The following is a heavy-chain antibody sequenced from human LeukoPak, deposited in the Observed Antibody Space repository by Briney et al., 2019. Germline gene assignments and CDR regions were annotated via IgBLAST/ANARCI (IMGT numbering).Heavy chain of an antibody. CDR3: ARGRITGGMDV. CDR2: IYHSGST. J-gene: IGHJ6*04. Sequence: PSQTLSLTCAVSGGSISSGGYSWSWIRQPPGKGLEWIGYIYHSGSTYYNPSLKSRVTISVDRSKNQFSLKLSSVTAADTAVYYCARGRITGGMDVWGKGTTVTVSS. CDR1: GGSISSGGYS. D-gene: IGHD2-15*01. V-gene: IGHV4-30-2*01.